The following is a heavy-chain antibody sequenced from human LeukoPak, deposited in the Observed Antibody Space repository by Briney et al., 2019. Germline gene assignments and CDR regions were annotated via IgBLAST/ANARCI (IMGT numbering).Heavy chain of an antibody. Sequence: GGPLRLSCAASGFTFSSYEMNWVRQAPGKGLEWVSYISSSGSTIYYADSVKGRFTISRDNAKNSLYLQMNSLRAEDTAVYYCAREEATVTNAFDIWGQGTMVTVSS. CDR3: AREEATVTNAFDI. CDR1: GFTFSSYE. J-gene: IGHJ3*02. V-gene: IGHV3-48*03. CDR2: ISSSGSTI. D-gene: IGHD4-17*01.